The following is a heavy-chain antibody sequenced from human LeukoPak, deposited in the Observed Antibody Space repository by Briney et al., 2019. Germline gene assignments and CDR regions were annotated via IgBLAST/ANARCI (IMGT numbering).Heavy chain of an antibody. D-gene: IGHD6-13*01. J-gene: IGHJ6*03. CDR3: AKPPMGIYYYYYMDV. CDR1: GFTFSSYG. V-gene: IGHV3-23*01. Sequence: GGSLRLSCAASGFTFSSYGMSWVRQAPGKGLEWVSAISGSGGSTYYADSVKGRFTISRDNSKNTLYLQMSSLRAEDTALYYCAKPPMGIYYYYYMDVWGKGTTVTVSS. CDR2: ISGSGGST.